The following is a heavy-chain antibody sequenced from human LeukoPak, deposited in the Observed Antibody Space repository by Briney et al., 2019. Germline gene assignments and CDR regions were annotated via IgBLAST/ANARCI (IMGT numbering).Heavy chain of an antibody. J-gene: IGHJ4*02. CDR2: MRQDGSEK. D-gene: IGHD3-16*01. V-gene: IGHV3-7*01. Sequence: GGCLRLSCAVSGFTFSRHIISWVRQAPGKGLEWVANMRQDGSEKFYVDSVKGRFTISRDNAKNSLYLQMNSLRAEDTAVYYCAREGDAFDYWGQGTLVTVSS. CDR3: AREGDAFDY. CDR1: GFTFSRHI.